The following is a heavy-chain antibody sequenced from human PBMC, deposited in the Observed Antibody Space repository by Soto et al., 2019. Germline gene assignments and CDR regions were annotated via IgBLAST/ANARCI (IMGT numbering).Heavy chain of an antibody. CDR3: AKDRTIAARNYDA. V-gene: IGHV3-23*01. Sequence: EVQVLESGGGLVQPGGSLRLSCVVSGVTFDNYGMSWVRQAPGKGLEWVSAISGSGDSTYYASSVKGRFTISRDNSKNTLFLQMSSLRDEDTAVYYCAKDRTIAARNYDAWGQGALVTVSS. J-gene: IGHJ5*02. CDR2: ISGSGDST. D-gene: IGHD6-6*01. CDR1: GVTFDNYG.